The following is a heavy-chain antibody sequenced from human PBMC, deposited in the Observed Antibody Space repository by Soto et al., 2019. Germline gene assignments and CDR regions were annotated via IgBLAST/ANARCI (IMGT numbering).Heavy chain of an antibody. D-gene: IGHD3-22*01. Sequence: GGSLRLSCAASGFTFSIYAMMWVRQPAGKGQEWVAGMTGSGGDIRYADSVKGRFTISKDNSKNTLYIQMNSLRAEDTAMYYCAKSRYSDSSGDFYDYWGPGTLVTLSS. CDR3: AKSRYSDSSGDFYDY. V-gene: IGHV3-23*01. CDR1: GFTFSIYA. CDR2: MTGSGGDI. J-gene: IGHJ4*02.